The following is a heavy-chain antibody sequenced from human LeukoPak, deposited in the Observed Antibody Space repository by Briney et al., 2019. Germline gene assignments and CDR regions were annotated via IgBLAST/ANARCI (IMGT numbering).Heavy chain of an antibody. CDR2: IHHDGRT. CDR3: ARDAAPRDYGDTVNAYDL. D-gene: IGHD4-17*01. Sequence: SETLSLTCAVSGGSLSGYYWSWIRQSPGKGLEWMGDIHHDGRTKYKSSFKSRVTIFLDSSRNEVSLRLSPVTPADTALYFCARDAAPRDYGDTVNAYDLWGQGTMVTV. CDR1: GGSLSGYY. J-gene: IGHJ3*01. V-gene: IGHV4-34*01.